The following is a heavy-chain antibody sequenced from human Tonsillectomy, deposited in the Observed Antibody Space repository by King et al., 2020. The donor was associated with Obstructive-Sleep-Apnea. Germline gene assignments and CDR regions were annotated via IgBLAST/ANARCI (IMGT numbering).Heavy chain of an antibody. J-gene: IGHJ3*02. CDR3: ARDSVDGGGYYSGSGTTAFDI. CDR2: IWYDGRNK. CDR1: GFTFGSYG. V-gene: IGHV3-33*01. Sequence: VQLVESGGGVVQPGRSLRLSCAASGFTFGSYGMHWVRQAPGKGLQWVAVIWYDGRNKCYADSVKGRFTIYRDNSKNTLYLQMNSLRAEDTAVYYCARDSVDGGGYYSGSGTTAFDIWGQGTMVTVSS. D-gene: IGHD3-10*01.